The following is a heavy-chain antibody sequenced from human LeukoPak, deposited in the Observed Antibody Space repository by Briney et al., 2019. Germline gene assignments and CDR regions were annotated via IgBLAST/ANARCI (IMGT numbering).Heavy chain of an antibody. CDR1: GYTFTSYY. CDR3: ARSSGYYSSLFYMHV. CDR2: IKPSGDPT. J-gene: IGHJ6*03. Sequence: ASVKVSCKASGYTFTSYYMHWVRQAPGQGLEWVGIIKPSGDPTNYAQKFQGRVTMTSDMSTSTVYMELSSLRSEDTAVYYCARSSGYYSSLFYMHVWGKGTTVTVSS. D-gene: IGHD3-22*01. V-gene: IGHV1-46*01.